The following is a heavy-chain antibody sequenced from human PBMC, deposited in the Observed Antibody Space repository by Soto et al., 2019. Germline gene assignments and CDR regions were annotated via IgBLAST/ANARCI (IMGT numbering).Heavy chain of an antibody. CDR1: GGSLRSATYY. V-gene: IGHV4-31*11. Sequence: SETLSLTCAVSGGSLRSATYYWSWVRQHPGKGLEWIGYSYHSGSTYYKPSLRSRVTISLDTPKNQFSLNLRSVTDADTAIYYCAREETGNDALDIWGQGTLVTVSS. J-gene: IGHJ3*02. D-gene: IGHD1-1*01. CDR3: AREETGNDALDI. CDR2: SYHSGST.